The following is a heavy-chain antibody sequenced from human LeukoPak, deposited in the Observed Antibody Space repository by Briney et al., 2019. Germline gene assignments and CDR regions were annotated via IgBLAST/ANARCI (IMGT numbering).Heavy chain of an antibody. CDR2: INPSGGST. Sequence: ASVKVSCKASGYTFISYYMHWVRQAPGQGPEWMGIINPSGGSTGYAQKLQGRVTMTRDMSTSTVYMELNSLRSEDTAVYYCAREGGRWNGDYWGQGTLVTVSS. D-gene: IGHD1-1*01. J-gene: IGHJ4*02. CDR3: AREGGRWNGDY. V-gene: IGHV1-46*01. CDR1: GYTFISYY.